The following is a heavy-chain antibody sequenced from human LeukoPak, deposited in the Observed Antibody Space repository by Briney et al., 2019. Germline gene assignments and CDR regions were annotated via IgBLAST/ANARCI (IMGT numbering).Heavy chain of an antibody. V-gene: IGHV4-59*01. J-gene: IGHJ6*03. CDR3: ARGRRGGYDLRKGNYYYYYMDV. CDR1: GGSISSYY. CDR2: IYYSGST. Sequence: SETLSLTCTVSGGSISSYYWSWIRQPPGKGLEWIGYIYYSGSTNYKPSLKSRVTISVDTSKNQFSLKLSSVTAADTAVYYCARGRRGGYDLRKGNYYYYYMDVWGKGTTVTVSS. D-gene: IGHD5-12*01.